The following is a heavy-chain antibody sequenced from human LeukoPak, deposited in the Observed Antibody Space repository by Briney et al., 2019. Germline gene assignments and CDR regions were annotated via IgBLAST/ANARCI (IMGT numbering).Heavy chain of an antibody. J-gene: IGHJ6*02. D-gene: IGHD2-2*01. Sequence: SETLSLTCAVYGGSFSGYYWSWIRQPPGKGLEWIGEINHSGSTNYNPSLKSRVTISVGTSKNQFSLKLSSVTAADTAVCYCARLQRYCSSTSCYSRFLDYYGMDVWGQGTTVTVSS. V-gene: IGHV4-34*01. CDR2: INHSGST. CDR1: GGSFSGYY. CDR3: ARLQRYCSSTSCYSRFLDYYGMDV.